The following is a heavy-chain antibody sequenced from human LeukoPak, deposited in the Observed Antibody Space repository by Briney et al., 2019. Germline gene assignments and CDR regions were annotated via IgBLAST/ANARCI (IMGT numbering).Heavy chain of an antibody. J-gene: IGHJ6*02. CDR1: GYSFTSYW. CDR3: ARPNLYEPVYCSSTSCYGDYCMDV. CDR2: IYPGYSDT. V-gene: IGHV5-51*01. D-gene: IGHD2-2*01. Sequence: GESLKISCKGSGYSFTSYWIGWVRQMPGKGLEWMGIIYPGYSDTRYSPSFQGQVTISADKSISTACLQWSSLKASDTAMYYCARPNLYEPVYCSSTSCYGDYCMDVWGQGTTVTVSS.